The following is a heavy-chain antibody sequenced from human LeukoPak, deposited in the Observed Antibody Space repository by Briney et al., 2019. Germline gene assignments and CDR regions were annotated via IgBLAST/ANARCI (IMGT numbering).Heavy chain of an antibody. J-gene: IGHJ3*02. D-gene: IGHD2-15*01. CDR1: GFTFSSYS. Sequence: GGSLRLSCAASGFTFSSYSMNWVRQAPGKGLEWVSSISSSSSYIYYADSVKGRFTISRDNAKNSLYLQMNSLRAEDTAVYYCARAVVESPHAFDIWGQGTMVTVSS. V-gene: IGHV3-21*01. CDR3: ARAVVESPHAFDI. CDR2: ISSSSSYI.